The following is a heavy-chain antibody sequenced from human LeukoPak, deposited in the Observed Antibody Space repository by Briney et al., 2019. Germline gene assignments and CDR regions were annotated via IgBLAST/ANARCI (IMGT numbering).Heavy chain of an antibody. CDR1: GVSISSHY. V-gene: IGHV4-59*11. J-gene: IGHJ4*02. CDR3: ARIYCSSTSCQYYFDY. CDR2: IYYSGST. Sequence: PSETLSLTCTVSGVSISSHYWSWLRQPPGKGLEWIGYIYYSGSTNYNPSLKSRVTISVDTSKNHFSLKMSSVTAADTAVYYCARIYCSSTSCQYYFDYWGQGTLVTVSS. D-gene: IGHD2-2*01.